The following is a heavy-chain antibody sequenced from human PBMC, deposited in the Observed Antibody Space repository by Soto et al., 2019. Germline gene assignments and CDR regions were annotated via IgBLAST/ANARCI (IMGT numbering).Heavy chain of an antibody. Sequence: QVQLVESGGGVVQPGRSLRLSCAASGFTFSSYAMHWVRQAPGKGLEWVAVISYDGSNKYYADSVKGRFTISRDNSKNTLYPQMNSLRAEDTAVYYCARELGYYYDSSGYRQNYWGQGTLVTVSS. CDR3: ARELGYYYDSSGYRQNY. V-gene: IGHV3-30-3*01. CDR2: ISYDGSNK. J-gene: IGHJ4*02. CDR1: GFTFSSYA. D-gene: IGHD3-22*01.